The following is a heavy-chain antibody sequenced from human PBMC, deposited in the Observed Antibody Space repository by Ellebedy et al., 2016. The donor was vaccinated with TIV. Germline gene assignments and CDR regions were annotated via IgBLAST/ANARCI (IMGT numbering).Heavy chain of an antibody. CDR3: VRGHAGFDY. V-gene: IGHV3-72*01. D-gene: IGHD1-14*01. CDR1: GFTFRDYY. J-gene: IGHJ4*02. Sequence: GESLKISXAASGFTFRDYYMDWVRQAPGKGLEWVGRSRNKANSYTTEYAASVKGRFTVSRDDSKNSLYLHMNSLKTEDTAVYYCVRGHAGFDYWGQGTLVTVSS. CDR2: SRNKANSYTT.